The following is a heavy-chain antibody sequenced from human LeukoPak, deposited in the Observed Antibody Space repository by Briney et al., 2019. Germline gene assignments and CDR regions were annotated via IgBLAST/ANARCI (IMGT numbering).Heavy chain of an antibody. Sequence: ASVKVSCKASGYTFTSYGISWVRQAPGQGLEWMGWISAYNGNTNYAQKLQGRVTMTTNTSTSTAYMELRSLRSEDTAVYYCATETPPFGPFDYWGQGTLVTVSS. CDR3: ATETPPFGPFDY. CDR2: ISAYNGNT. V-gene: IGHV1-18*01. J-gene: IGHJ4*02. CDR1: GYTFTSYG. D-gene: IGHD3-16*01.